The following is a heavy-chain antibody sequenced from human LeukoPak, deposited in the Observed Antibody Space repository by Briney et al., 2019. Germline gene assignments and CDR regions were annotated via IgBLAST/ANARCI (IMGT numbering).Heavy chain of an antibody. CDR2: IYPGDSDT. Sequence: GESLRISCKGSGYSFTSYWISWVRQMPGKGLEWMGIIYPGDSDTRYSPSFQGQVTISADKSITTAYLQWSSLRASDTAMYYCSRLDSGSYSGYDYWGQGTLVTVSS. CDR3: SRLDSGSYSGYDY. J-gene: IGHJ4*02. CDR1: GYSFTSYW. V-gene: IGHV5-51*01. D-gene: IGHD1-26*01.